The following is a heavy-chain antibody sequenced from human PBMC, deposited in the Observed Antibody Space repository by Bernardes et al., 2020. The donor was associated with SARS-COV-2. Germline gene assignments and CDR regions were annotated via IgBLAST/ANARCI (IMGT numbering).Heavy chain of an antibody. V-gene: IGHV3-33*01. CDR3: ARGPVHDSSGYYEYYYYGMDV. Sequence: GGSLRLSCGASGFPFNNYGMIWVRQAPGKGLEWVALIWFDGSRKYYADSVKGRFTISRDNSKNTLYLGINSLRAEDTAVYYCARGPVHDSSGYYEYYYYGMDVWGQGTTVTVSS. CDR1: GFPFNNYG. J-gene: IGHJ6*02. CDR2: IWFDGSRK. D-gene: IGHD3-22*01.